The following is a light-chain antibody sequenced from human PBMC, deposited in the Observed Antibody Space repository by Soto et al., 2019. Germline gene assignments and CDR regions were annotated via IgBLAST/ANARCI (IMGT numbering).Light chain of an antibody. V-gene: IGKV3-20*01. CDR1: QSVTTQ. J-gene: IGKJ1*01. CDR3: QQYGGSTRT. Sequence: IVLTQSPGTLSLSPGERATLSCRASQSVTTQLAWYQQKPGQAPRRIIHGASSRATGVPDRITGSGSGTDFTLSISRLEPEDFAVYYCQQYGGSTRTFGQGNKVEIK. CDR2: GAS.